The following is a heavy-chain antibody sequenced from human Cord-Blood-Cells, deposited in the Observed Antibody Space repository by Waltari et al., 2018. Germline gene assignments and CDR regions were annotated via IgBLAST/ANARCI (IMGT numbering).Heavy chain of an antibody. CDR1: GYTFTSYD. CDR3: ARVESSYQLLWCYYYYYYMDV. J-gene: IGHJ6*03. D-gene: IGHD2-2*01. CDR2: MNPNSGNT. Sequence: QVQLVQSGAEVKTPGASVKVSCKASGYTFTSYDINWVRQATGQGLEWMGWMNPNSGNTSYAQKFQGRVTMTRNTSISTAYMELSSLGSEDTAVYYCARVESSYQLLWCYYYYYYMDVWGKGTTVTVSS. V-gene: IGHV1-8*01.